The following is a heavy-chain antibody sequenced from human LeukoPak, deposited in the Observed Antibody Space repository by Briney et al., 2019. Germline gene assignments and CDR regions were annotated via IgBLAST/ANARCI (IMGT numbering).Heavy chain of an antibody. V-gene: IGHV4-59*08. J-gene: IGHJ3*02. D-gene: IGHD4-23*01. CDR1: GGSISSYY. Sequence: SETLSLTCTVSGGSISSYYWSWIRQPPGKGLEWIGYIYYSGSTNYNPSLKSRVTISVDTSKNQFSLKLSSVTAADTAVYYCARHRPGGGAFDIWGQGTMVTVSS. CDR2: IYYSGST. CDR3: ARHRPGGGAFDI.